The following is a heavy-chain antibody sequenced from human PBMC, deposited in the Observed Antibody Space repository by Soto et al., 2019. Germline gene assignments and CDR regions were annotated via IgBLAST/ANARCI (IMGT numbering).Heavy chain of an antibody. CDR2: IIPIFGTA. CDR1: GGTFSSYA. D-gene: IGHD1-26*01. Sequence: QVQLVQSGAEVKKPGSSVKVSCKASGGTFSSYAISWVRQAPGQGLEWMGGIIPIFGTANYAQKLQGRVTMTTDTSTSTAYMELRSLRSDDTAVYYCARQHGGSYGIYDYWGQGTLVTVSS. V-gene: IGHV1-69*06. J-gene: IGHJ4*02. CDR3: ARQHGGSYGIYDY.